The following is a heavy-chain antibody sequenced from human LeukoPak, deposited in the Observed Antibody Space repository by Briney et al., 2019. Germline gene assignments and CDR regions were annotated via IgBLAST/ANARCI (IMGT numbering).Heavy chain of an antibody. CDR3: AKDRAARGRGNYFYMDV. CDR1: GFTFDDYA. V-gene: IGHV3-43D*03. CDR2: ITWDGGST. D-gene: IGHD2/OR15-2a*01. J-gene: IGHJ6*03. Sequence: GGSLSLSCAASGFTFDDYAMHWVRQASGKGLEWVSHITWDGGSTHYADSVEGRFTISRDNRENSLYLQMNSLRPEDTALYYCAKDRAARGRGNYFYMDVWGKGTTVTVSS.